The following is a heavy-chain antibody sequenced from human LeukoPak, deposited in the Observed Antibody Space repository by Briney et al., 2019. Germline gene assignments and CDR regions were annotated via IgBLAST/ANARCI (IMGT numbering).Heavy chain of an antibody. CDR3: ARAHRHRSSYLDY. Sequence: SQTLSLTCAVSGGSISSGGYSWSWIRQPPGKGLEWIGYIYHSGSTYYNPSLKSRVTISVDRSKNQFSLKLSSVTAADTAVYYCARAHRHRSSYLDYWGQGTLVTVSS. CDR1: GGSISSGGYS. D-gene: IGHD3-16*02. J-gene: IGHJ4*02. CDR2: IYHSGST. V-gene: IGHV4-30-2*01.